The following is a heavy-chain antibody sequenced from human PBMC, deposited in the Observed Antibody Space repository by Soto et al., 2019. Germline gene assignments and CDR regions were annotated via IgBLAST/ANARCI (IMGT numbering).Heavy chain of an antibody. CDR1: GYTFTGYA. CDR3: ARDSFHCISTSCHTGFDY. CDR2: INAGNGNT. D-gene: IGHD2-2*01. J-gene: IGHJ4*02. V-gene: IGHV1-3*01. Sequence: GASVKVSCKASGYTFTGYAMHWVRQAPGQRLEWMGWINAGNGNTKYSQKFQGRVTITRDTSTSTVYMELSSLRSEDTAVYYCARDSFHCISTSCHTGFDYWGQGTLVTVSS.